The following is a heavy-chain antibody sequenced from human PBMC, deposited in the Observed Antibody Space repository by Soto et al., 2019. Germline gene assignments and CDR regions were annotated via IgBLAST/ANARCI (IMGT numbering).Heavy chain of an antibody. J-gene: IGHJ4*02. CDR3: ANRRGFCSGDSCFPFDY. CDR1: GGSISSSGYY. D-gene: IGHD2-15*01. V-gene: IGHV4-39*01. Sequence: LETLSLTCTVAGGSISSSGYYWGWIRQPPGKGLEWIGTIYYTGSTYYNPSLKSRLTISVDTSKNQLSLKLNSVTAADTAVYYCANRRGFCSGDSCFPFDYWGQGILVTVSS. CDR2: IYYTGST.